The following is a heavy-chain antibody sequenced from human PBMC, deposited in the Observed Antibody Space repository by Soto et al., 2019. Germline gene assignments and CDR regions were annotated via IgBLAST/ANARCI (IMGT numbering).Heavy chain of an antibody. D-gene: IGHD6-19*01. CDR3: AREVAGVYYYYGMDV. CDR1: GYTFTSYG. CDR2: ISAYNGNT. V-gene: IGHV1-18*04. Sequence: SVKVSCKASGYTFTSYGISWVRQAPGQGLEWMGWISAYNGNTNYAQKLQGRVTMTTDTSTSTAYMELRSLRSDDTAVYYCAREVAGVYYYYGMDVWGQGTTVTVSS. J-gene: IGHJ6*02.